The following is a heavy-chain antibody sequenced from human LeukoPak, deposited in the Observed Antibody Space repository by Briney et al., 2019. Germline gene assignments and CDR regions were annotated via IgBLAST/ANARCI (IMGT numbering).Heavy chain of an antibody. CDR1: GFTVSSNY. V-gene: IGHV3-53*01. Sequence: GGSLRLSCAASGFTVSSNYMSWVRQAPGKGLEWVSVIYSGGSTYYADSVKGRFTISRDNSKNTLYLQMNSLGVEDTAVYYCARDGDDTSGYFSPFDYWGQGTLVTVSS. D-gene: IGHD3-22*01. CDR2: IYSGGST. J-gene: IGHJ4*02. CDR3: ARDGDDTSGYFSPFDY.